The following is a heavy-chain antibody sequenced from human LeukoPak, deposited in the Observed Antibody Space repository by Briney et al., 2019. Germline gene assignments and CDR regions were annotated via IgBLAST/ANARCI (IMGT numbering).Heavy chain of an antibody. J-gene: IGHJ4*02. CDR2: SNLNSGGT. V-gene: IGHV1-2*02. CDR3: ASWAGGNEPIASFDY. Sequence: ASVKVSCKTSGYSFTVYYMHWMRQAPGQGLEWMGWSNLNSGGTNYAQKFQGRVIMTRDTSTSTAYMELNRLRFDDTAVYYCASWAGGNEPIASFDYWGQGTLVTVSS. CDR1: GYSFTVYY. D-gene: IGHD1-14*01.